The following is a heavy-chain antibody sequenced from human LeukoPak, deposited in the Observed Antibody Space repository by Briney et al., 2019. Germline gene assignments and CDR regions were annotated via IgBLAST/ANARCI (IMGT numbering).Heavy chain of an antibody. Sequence: SETLSLTCGVSGGSLSGYYWSWIRLSPGKGLEWIGEINHLGTTNYNPSLKSRLTISEDTSENQFSLKLSSVTVADTAVYYCARGQRLRYYYDRSAFDVWGHGTMVTVSS. V-gene: IGHV4-34*01. J-gene: IGHJ3*01. CDR1: GGSLSGYY. CDR3: ARGQRLRYYYDRSAFDV. D-gene: IGHD3-22*01. CDR2: INHLGTT.